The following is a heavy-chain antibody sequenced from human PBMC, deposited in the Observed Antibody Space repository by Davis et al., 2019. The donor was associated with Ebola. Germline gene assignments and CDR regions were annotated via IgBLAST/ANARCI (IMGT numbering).Heavy chain of an antibody. V-gene: IGHV4-34*01. J-gene: IGHJ4*02. CDR2: INHSGST. D-gene: IGHD1-26*01. CDR1: GGSFSGYY. CDR3: ARGSSYSRFDY. Sequence: GSLRLSCAVYGGSFSGYYWSWIRQPPGKGLEWIGEINHSGSTNYNPSLKSRVTLSVDTSKNQFSLKLSSVTAADTAVYYCARGSSYSRFDYWGQGTLVTVSS.